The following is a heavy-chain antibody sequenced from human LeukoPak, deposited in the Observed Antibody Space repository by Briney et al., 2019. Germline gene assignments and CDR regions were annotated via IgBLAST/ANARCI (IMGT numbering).Heavy chain of an antibody. J-gene: IGHJ4*02. Sequence: PSETLSLTCAVYGGSFSGYYWSWIRQPPGKGLEWIGEINHSGSTNYNPSLKSRVTISVDTSKNQFSLKPSSVTAADTAVYYCARVDYGDYEDWGQGTLVTVSS. CDR3: ARVDYGDYED. CDR2: INHSGST. D-gene: IGHD4-17*01. V-gene: IGHV4-34*01. CDR1: GGSFSGYY.